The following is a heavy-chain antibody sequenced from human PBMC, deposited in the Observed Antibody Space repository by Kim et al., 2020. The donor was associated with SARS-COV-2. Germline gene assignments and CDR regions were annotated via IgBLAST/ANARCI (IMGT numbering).Heavy chain of an antibody. CDR2: TYYRSKWYN. CDR1: GDSVSSNSAA. V-gene: IGHV6-1*01. D-gene: IGHD6-6*01. J-gene: IGHJ6*02. Sequence: SQTLSLTCAISGDSVSSNSAAWNWIRQSPSRGLEWLGRTYYRSKWYNDYAVSVKSRITINPDTSKNQFSLQLNSVTPEDTAVYYCARVFCGSSSSAGSYYYYGMDVWGQGTTVTVSS. CDR3: ARVFCGSSSSAGSYYYYGMDV.